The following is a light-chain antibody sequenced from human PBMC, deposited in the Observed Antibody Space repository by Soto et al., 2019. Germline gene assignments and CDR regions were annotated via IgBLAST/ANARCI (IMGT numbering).Light chain of an antibody. V-gene: IGLV2-23*02. CDR1: SRDIGTSNL. J-gene: IGLJ1*01. CDR2: EVT. CDR3: FSFTGTSDFYSV. Sequence: QSALTQPASVSGSPGQSITISCTGTSRDIGTSNLVSRYQQYPGKAPKLMIYEVTKRPSGISYRFSGSKSGNTASLTISGLQPEDEADYYFFSFTGTSDFYSVFG.